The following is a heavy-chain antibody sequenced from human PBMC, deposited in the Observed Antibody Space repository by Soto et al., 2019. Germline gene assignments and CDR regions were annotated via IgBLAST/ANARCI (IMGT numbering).Heavy chain of an antibody. Sequence: GGSLRLSCAASGFTFSSYAMSWVRQAPGKGLEWVSAISGSGGSTYYADSVKGRFTISRDNSKNTLYLQMNSLRAEDTAVYYCAKGYRGNYYYYGMDVWSQGTTVTVSS. CDR2: ISGSGGST. V-gene: IGHV3-23*01. J-gene: IGHJ6*02. D-gene: IGHD3-10*01. CDR1: GFTFSSYA. CDR3: AKGYRGNYYYYGMDV.